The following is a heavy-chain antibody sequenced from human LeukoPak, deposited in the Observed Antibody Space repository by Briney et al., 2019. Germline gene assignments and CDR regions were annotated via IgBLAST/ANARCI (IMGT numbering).Heavy chain of an antibody. D-gene: IGHD6-19*01. J-gene: IGHJ6*03. Sequence: PSETLSLTCAVSGVSISSNLWWTWVRQPPGKGLEWVANIKQDGSEKYYVDSVKGRFTISRDNAKNSLYLQMNSLRAEDTAVYYCARAGAVADYYYYYYMDVWGKGTTVTVSS. CDR1: GVSISSNLW. CDR2: IKQDGSEK. V-gene: IGHV3-7*01. CDR3: ARAGAVADYYYYYYMDV.